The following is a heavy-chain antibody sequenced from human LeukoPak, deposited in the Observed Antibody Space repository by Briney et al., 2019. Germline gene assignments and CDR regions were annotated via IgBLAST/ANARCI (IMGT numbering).Heavy chain of an antibody. V-gene: IGHV3-23*01. Sequence: GGSLRLSCAASGFIFNNYAMTWVRQAPGKGLEWVSVINGGSGNSYYADSVKGRFTVSRDNSKNTLYLQMNSLRDEDTAVYYCAKGQGYNYGDSIDYWGQGTLVTVSS. J-gene: IGHJ4*02. CDR1: GFIFNNYA. CDR3: AKGQGYNYGDSIDY. D-gene: IGHD5-18*01. CDR2: INGGSGNS.